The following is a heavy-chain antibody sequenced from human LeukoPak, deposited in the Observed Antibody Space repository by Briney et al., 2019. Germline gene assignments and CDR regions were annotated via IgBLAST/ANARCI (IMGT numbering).Heavy chain of an antibody. J-gene: IGHJ6*02. V-gene: IGHV1-69*13. CDR1: GGTFSSYA. CDR2: IIPIFGTA. CDR3: AREDTAMVEHYYYYGMDV. D-gene: IGHD5-18*01. Sequence: GASVKVSFKASGGTFSSYAISWVRQAPGQGLEWMGGIIPIFGTANYAQKFQGRVTITADESTSTAYMELSSLRSEDTAVYYCAREDTAMVEHYYYYGMDVWGQGTTVTVSS.